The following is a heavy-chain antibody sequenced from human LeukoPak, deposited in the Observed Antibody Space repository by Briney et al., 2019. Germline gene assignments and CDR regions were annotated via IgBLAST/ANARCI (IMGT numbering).Heavy chain of an antibody. Sequence: GGSLRRSCAASGFTFSSYWRSWVRQAPGKGLEGVANIKQDGSEKYYVDSVKGRFTISRDNSKNTLYLQMNSLRAEDTAVYYCASQQWLLYDFDYWGQGTLVTVSS. V-gene: IGHV3-7*01. CDR2: IKQDGSEK. D-gene: IGHD6-19*01. J-gene: IGHJ4*02. CDR3: ASQQWLLYDFDY. CDR1: GFTFSSYW.